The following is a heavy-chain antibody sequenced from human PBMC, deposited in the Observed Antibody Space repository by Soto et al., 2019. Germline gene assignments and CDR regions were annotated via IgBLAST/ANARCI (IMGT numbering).Heavy chain of an antibody. V-gene: IGHV4-34*01. Sequence: QVQLQQWGAGLLKPSETLSLTCAVYGGSFSGYYWSWIRQPPGKGLEWIGEINHSGSTNYNPSLKSRVTISVDTSKNRFSLKLSSVTAAVTAVYYCARGWGCSTTSCGTDYWGQGTLVTVSS. CDR1: GGSFSGYY. D-gene: IGHD2-2*01. J-gene: IGHJ4*02. CDR3: ARGWGCSTTSCGTDY. CDR2: INHSGST.